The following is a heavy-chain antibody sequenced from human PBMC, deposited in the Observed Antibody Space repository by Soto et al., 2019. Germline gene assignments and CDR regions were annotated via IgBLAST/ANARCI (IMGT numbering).Heavy chain of an antibody. CDR2: IIPIFGTA. CDR3: AQTSEWLLFDY. CDR1: GGTFSSYA. J-gene: IGHJ4*02. D-gene: IGHD3-3*01. V-gene: IGHV1-69*01. Sequence: SCKASGGTFSSYAISLVRQAPGQGLEWMGGIIPIFGTANYAQKFQGRVTITADESTSTAYMELSSLRSEDTAVYYCAQTSEWLLFDYWGQGTLVTVSS.